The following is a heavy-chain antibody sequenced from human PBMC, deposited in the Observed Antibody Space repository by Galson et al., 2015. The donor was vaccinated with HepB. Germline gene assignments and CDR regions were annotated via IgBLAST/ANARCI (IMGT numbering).Heavy chain of an antibody. CDR3: ARDLCGGDCYSFDY. J-gene: IGHJ4*02. D-gene: IGHD2-21*01. V-gene: IGHV1-3*01. CDR1: GYSFSNYA. Sequence: SVKVSCKASGYSFSNYAMHWVRQAPGQRPEWMGWINGGNGNTRYSQKFQDRVTITRDTTASTAYRELSGLRSEDTAVYYCARDLCGGDCYSFDYWGQGTLVTVSS. CDR2: INGGNGNT.